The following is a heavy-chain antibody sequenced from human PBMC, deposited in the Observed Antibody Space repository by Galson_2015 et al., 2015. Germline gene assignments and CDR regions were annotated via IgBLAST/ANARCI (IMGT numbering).Heavy chain of an antibody. D-gene: IGHD4-17*01. CDR1: GFSFSSYS. Sequence: SLRLSCAASGFSFSSYSMNWVRQAPGKGLEWVSYISGSSTTIYYADSVKGRFTISRDNAKNSLFLQMNSLRADDTAVYYCARVGAGYGDYVSQYFHHWGQGTLVTVSP. V-gene: IGHV3-48*01. CDR3: ARVGAGYGDYVSQYFHH. CDR2: ISGSSTTI. J-gene: IGHJ1*01.